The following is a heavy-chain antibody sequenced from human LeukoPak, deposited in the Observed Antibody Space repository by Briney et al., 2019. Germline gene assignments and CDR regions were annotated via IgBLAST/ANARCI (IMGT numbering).Heavy chain of an antibody. CDR2: IYYSGST. V-gene: IGHV4-59*08. CDR3: ATGYSSGWFDY. CDR1: GGSISSYY. Sequence: SETLSLTCTVSGGSISSYYWSWIRQPPGKGLEWIGYIYYSGSTNYNPSLKSRVTISVDTPKSQFSLKLSSVTAADTAVYYCATGYSSGWFDYWGQGTLVTVSS. J-gene: IGHJ4*02. D-gene: IGHD6-19*01.